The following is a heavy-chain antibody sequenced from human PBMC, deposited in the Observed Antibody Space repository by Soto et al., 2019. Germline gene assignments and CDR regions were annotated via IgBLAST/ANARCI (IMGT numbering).Heavy chain of an antibody. V-gene: IGHV1-69*01. CDR3: ARSQGSSTSLETYYSSCYGMDV. J-gene: IGHJ6*02. Sequence: QVQLVQSGAEVQKPGSSVKVSCKASGGTFGSYAISWVRQAPGQGLEWMGGIITIPGTANYAQKFQGRVTTAADESTSTAYMELSSLRSEDTAVYYCARSQGSSTSLETYYSSCYGMDVWGQGTTVTVSS. CDR2: IITIPGTA. D-gene: IGHD2-2*01. CDR1: GGTFGSYA.